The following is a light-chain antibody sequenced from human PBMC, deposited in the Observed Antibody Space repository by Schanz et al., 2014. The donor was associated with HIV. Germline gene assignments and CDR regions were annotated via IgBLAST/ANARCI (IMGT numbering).Light chain of an antibody. J-gene: IGKJ2*01. V-gene: IGKV3-20*01. CDR2: GAS. CDR3: QQYDVAPYT. Sequence: EIVLTQSPGNLSLSPGERATLSCRASQSVSSSYLAWYQQKPGQAPRLLIYGASSRATGIPDRFSGSGSGTDFTLTIRRLEPEDFGVYYCQQYDVAPYTFGQGTKLEIK. CDR1: QSVSSSY.